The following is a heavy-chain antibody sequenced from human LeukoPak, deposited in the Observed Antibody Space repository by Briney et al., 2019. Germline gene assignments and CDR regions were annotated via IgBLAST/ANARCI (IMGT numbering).Heavy chain of an antibody. J-gene: IGHJ4*02. CDR2: INPSGGST. CDR1: GYTFTGYY. Sequence: ASVKVSCKASGYTFTGYYMHWVRQAPGQGLEWMGIINPSGGSTSYAQKFQGRVTMTRDMSTSTVYMELSSLRSEDTAVYYCARDWGYSYGLYYFDYWGQGTLVTVSS. CDR3: ARDWGYSYGLYYFDY. V-gene: IGHV1-46*01. D-gene: IGHD5-18*01.